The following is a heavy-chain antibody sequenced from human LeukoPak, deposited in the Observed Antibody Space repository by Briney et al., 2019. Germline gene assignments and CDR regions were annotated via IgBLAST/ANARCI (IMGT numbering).Heavy chain of an antibody. J-gene: IGHJ5*02. CDR1: GDSVSSNSAA. Sequence: SQTLSLTCAISGDSVSSNSAAWNWIRQSPSRGLEWLGRIYYRSKWYNDYAVSVKSRITINPDTSKNQFSLQLNSVTPEDTAVYYCARDGYCSSTSCYTEDNWFDPWGQGTLVTVSS. CDR3: ARDGYCSSTSCYTEDNWFDP. V-gene: IGHV6-1*01. CDR2: IYYRSKWYN. D-gene: IGHD2-2*02.